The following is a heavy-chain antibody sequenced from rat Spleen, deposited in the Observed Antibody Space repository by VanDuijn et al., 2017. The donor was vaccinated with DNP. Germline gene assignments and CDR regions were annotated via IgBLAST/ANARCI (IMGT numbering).Heavy chain of an antibody. J-gene: IGHJ1*01. V-gene: IGHV5S13*01. D-gene: IGHD1-1*01. CDR3: ARGVYYYSATYWYFDF. CDR1: GFTFTNYA. Sequence: EVQLVESGGGLVQPGRSLKLSCAASGFTFTNYAMAWVRQAPTKGLEWVASITNTGGNTYYRDSVKGRFTISRDNAKTTLYLQMNSLRSEATATYYCARGVYYYSATYWYFDFWGPGTMVTVSS. CDR2: ITNTGGNT.